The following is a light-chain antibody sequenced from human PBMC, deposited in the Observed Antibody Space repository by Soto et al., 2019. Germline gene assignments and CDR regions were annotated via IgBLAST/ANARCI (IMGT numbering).Light chain of an antibody. J-gene: IGKJ1*01. Sequence: AIQMTQSPSSLSASVGDRVTITCRASQDIRNDLGWYQQKSGKPPKLLIYAASSLQSGVPSRFXXXXXXXXXXXXISSLQPEDSATYYCLQNYNYPWTFGQGTKVEIK. V-gene: IGKV1-6*01. CDR1: QDIRND. CDR2: AAS. CDR3: LQNYNYPWT.